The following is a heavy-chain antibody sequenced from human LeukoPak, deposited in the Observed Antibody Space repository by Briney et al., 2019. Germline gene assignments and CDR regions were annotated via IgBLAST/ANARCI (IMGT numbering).Heavy chain of an antibody. CDR1: GFTFSSYW. Sequence: GGSLRLSCAASGFTFSSYWMHWVRQAPGKGLVWVSRINSDGSTTNYADSVKGRFTISRDNSKNTLYLQMNSLGAEDTAVYYCAKPHYQYYFDYWGQGTLVTVSS. CDR3: AKPHYQYYFDY. V-gene: IGHV3-74*01. CDR2: INSDGSTT. J-gene: IGHJ4*02. D-gene: IGHD2-2*01.